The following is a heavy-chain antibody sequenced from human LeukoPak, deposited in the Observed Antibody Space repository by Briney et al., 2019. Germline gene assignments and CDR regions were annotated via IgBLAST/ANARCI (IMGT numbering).Heavy chain of an antibody. CDR2: IKQDGSEK. Sequence: GGPLRLSCEASGLTFGTYWMSGVRQAPGKGLEWVANIKQDGSEKYYVDSVKGRFTISRDNAKNSLYLQVNSLRAEDTAMYYCARDSAGNDYWGQGTLVTVSS. CDR3: ARDSAGNDY. CDR1: GLTFGTYW. D-gene: IGHD6-13*01. J-gene: IGHJ4*02. V-gene: IGHV3-7*01.